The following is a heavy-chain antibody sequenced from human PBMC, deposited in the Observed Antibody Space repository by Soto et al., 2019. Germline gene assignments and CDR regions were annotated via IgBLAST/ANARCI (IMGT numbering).Heavy chain of an antibody. Sequence: SETLSLTCAVYGGSFSGYYWSWIRQPPGKGLEWIGEINHSGSTNYNPSLKSRVTISVDTSKNQFSLKLSSVTAADTAVYYCARGPYCGSGSYYSLFDDWGQGTLVT. CDR2: INHSGST. D-gene: IGHD3-10*01. CDR3: ARGPYCGSGSYYSLFDD. CDR1: GGSFSGYY. J-gene: IGHJ4*02. V-gene: IGHV4-34*01.